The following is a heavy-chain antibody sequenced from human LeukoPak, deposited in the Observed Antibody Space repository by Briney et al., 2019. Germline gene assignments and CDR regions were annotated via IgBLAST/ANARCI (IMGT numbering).Heavy chain of an antibody. J-gene: IGHJ4*02. CDR1: GGTFSSYA. CDR2: IIPIFGTA. CDR3: ARVERSSGHDY. V-gene: IGHV1-69*05. Sequence: SVKVSCKASGGTFSSYAISWVRQAPGQGLEWMGGIIPIFGTANYAQKFQGRVTMTRNTSISTAYMELSSLRSEDTAVYYCARVERSSGHDYWGQGTLVTVSS. D-gene: IGHD6-19*01.